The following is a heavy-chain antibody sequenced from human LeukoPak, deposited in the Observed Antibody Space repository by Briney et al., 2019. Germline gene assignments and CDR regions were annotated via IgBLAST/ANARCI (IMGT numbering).Heavy chain of an antibody. CDR3: ARVETYYYDSSGYLVFDY. J-gene: IGHJ4*02. CDR1: GGSISSRTYY. Sequence: SETLSLTCTVSGGSISSRTYYWSWIRQPAGKGLEWIGRIYTSGSTNYNPSLKSRVTISVDTSKNQFSLKLSSVTAADTAVYYCARVETYYYDSSGYLVFDYWGQGTLVTVSS. CDR2: IYTSGST. D-gene: IGHD3-22*01. V-gene: IGHV4-61*02.